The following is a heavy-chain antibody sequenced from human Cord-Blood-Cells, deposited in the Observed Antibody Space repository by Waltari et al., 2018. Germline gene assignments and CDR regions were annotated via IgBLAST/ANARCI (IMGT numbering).Heavy chain of an antibody. CDR3: ARDFQRYGIVGATGAFDI. D-gene: IGHD1-26*01. Sequence: QVQLQESGPGLVKPSETLSLTCTVSGGSISSYYWSWIRQPTGKGLEWIGYIYYSGSTNYNPSLKSRVTISVDTSKNQFSLKLSSVTAADTAVYYCARDFQRYGIVGATGAFDIWGQGTMVTVSS. CDR1: GGSISSYY. V-gene: IGHV4-59*01. CDR2: IYYSGST. J-gene: IGHJ3*02.